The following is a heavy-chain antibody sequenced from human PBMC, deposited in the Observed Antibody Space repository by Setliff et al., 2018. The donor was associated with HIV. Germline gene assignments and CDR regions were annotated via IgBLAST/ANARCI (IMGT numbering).Heavy chain of an antibody. CDR1: GGSISSGGYF. D-gene: IGHD5-12*01. CDR2: IYYSGST. CDR3: ARVGHTRGYTGYDVYYYYMDV. V-gene: IGHV4-31*03. Sequence: PSETLSLTCTVSGGSISSGGYFWSWIRQLPGKGLEWIGYIYYSGSTFYSPSLKSRVSISVDTSKNQFSLRLSPVTAADTAVYYCARVGHTRGYTGYDVYYYYMDVWGKGTRVTVSS. J-gene: IGHJ6*03.